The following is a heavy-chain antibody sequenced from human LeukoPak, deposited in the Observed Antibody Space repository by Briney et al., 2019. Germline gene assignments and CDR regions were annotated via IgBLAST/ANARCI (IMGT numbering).Heavy chain of an antibody. V-gene: IGHV3-21*01. CDR3: ARGRDGYNPWFDP. CDR1: GFTFSSYS. CDR2: ISSSSSYI. Sequence: GGSVRLSCAASGFTFSSYSMNWVRQAPGKGLEWVSSISSSSSYIYYADSVKGRFTISRDNAKNSLYLQMNSLRAEDTAVYYCARGRDGYNPWFDPWGQGTLVTVSS. D-gene: IGHD5-24*01. J-gene: IGHJ5*02.